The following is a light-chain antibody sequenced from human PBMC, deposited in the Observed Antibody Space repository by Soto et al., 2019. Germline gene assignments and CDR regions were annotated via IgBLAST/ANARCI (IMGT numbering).Light chain of an antibody. CDR1: QSISSR. CDR3: QQYNSHWT. CDR2: DVS. Sequence: DIQMTQSPSTLSASVGDRVTITCRASQSISSRLAWYQQKPGKAPKLLIYDVSSLESGVPSRFSGSGSGTEFTLTISSLQPDDFATYYCQQYNSHWTFGQGTKVEIK. J-gene: IGKJ1*01. V-gene: IGKV1-5*01.